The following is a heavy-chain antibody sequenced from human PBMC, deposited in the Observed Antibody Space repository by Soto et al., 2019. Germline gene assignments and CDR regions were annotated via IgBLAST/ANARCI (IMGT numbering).Heavy chain of an antibody. D-gene: IGHD3-10*01. CDR1: GDTFKNCV. CDR2: IIPLFGTT. J-gene: IGHJ6*01. V-gene: IGHV1-69*01. CDR3: AAELGFGKLSVV. Sequence: QVQVVQSGVEVRRPGSSVKVSCKASGDTFKNCVISWVRQAPGQGLEWMGGIIPLFGTTYFGQRFQGRLTITADESTTTAYMELSRLRSEDTATYYCAAELGFGKLSVVWGQGTTVIVSS.